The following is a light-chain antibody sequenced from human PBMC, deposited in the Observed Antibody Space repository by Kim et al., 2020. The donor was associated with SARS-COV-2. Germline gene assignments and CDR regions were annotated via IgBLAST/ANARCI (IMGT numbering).Light chain of an antibody. V-gene: IGLV6-57*03. CDR2: ADN. CDR1: SGSIAPDY. CDR3: HSYDRDSHV. J-gene: IGLJ1*01. Sequence: GKTVPLPCTRSSGSIAPDYGRGYQQRPGRAPATVIYADNERPSGVPDRFSGSSDASSNSASLTISGLKTEDEADYYCHSYDRDSHVFGTGTKVTVL.